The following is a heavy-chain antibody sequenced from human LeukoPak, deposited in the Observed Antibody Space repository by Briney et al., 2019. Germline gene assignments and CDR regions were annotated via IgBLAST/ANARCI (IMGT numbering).Heavy chain of an antibody. CDR3: ARARNWNYVDY. J-gene: IGHJ4*02. CDR1: GGXXXSYY. CDR2: IYYSGST. V-gene: IGHV4-59*01. D-gene: IGHD1-20*01. Sequence: LXLTXXXSGGXXXSYYWSWIRQPPGKGLEWIGYIYYSGSTNYNPSLKSRVTISVDTSKNQFSLKLSSVTAADTAVYYCARARNWNYVDYWGQGTLVTVSS.